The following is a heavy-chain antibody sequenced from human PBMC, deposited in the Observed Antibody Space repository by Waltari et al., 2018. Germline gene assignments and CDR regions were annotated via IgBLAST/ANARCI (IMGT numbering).Heavy chain of an antibody. V-gene: IGHV4-30-2*01. CDR3: ARAPLGELGRWFDP. CDR1: GCSISSGGYS. D-gene: IGHD3-10*01. CDR2: SYHSGST. Sequence: QLQLQESGSGLVKPSQNLSLTRAVSGCSISSGGYSWSWIRQPPGKGLEWIGYSYHSGSTYYNPSLKGRVTISVDRSKNHFSLELSSVTAADTAVYYCARAPLGELGRWFDPWGQGTLVTISS. J-gene: IGHJ5*02.